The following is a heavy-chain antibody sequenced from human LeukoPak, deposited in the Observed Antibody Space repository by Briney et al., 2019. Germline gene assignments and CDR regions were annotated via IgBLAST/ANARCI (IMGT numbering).Heavy chain of an antibody. V-gene: IGHV4-4*07. D-gene: IGHD2-15*01. CDR2: IYTSGST. CDR3: ARDDPDNCSGGSCYYT. J-gene: IGHJ4*02. Sequence: SETLSLTCTVSGGSISSYYWSWIRQPAGKGLEWIRRIYTSGSTNYNPSLKSRVTMSVDTSKNQFSLKLSSVTAADTAVYYCARDDPDNCSGGSCYYTWGQGTLVTVSS. CDR1: GGSISSYY.